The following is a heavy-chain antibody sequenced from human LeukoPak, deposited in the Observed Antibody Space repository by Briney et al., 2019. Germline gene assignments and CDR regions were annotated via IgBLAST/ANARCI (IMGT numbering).Heavy chain of an antibody. CDR2: IKQDGSEK. J-gene: IGHJ3*02. D-gene: IGHD6-6*01. Sequence: PGGSLRLSCAASGFTFSSYWMSWVRQAPGKGLEGVANIKQDGSEKYYVDSVKGRFTISRDNAKNSLYLQTNSLRAEDTAVYYCANIFDPYSSSSLDLPDIWGQGTMVTVSS. CDR1: GFTFSSYW. CDR3: ANIFDPYSSSSLDLPDI. V-gene: IGHV3-7*01.